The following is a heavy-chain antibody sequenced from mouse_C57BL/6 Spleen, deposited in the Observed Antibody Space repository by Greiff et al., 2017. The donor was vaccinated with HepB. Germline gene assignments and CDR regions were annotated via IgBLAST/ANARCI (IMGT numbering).Heavy chain of an antibody. V-gene: IGHV5-6*01. CDR1: GFTFSSYG. CDR3: AAESLGRKNDY. J-gene: IGHJ2*01. D-gene: IGHD4-1*01. CDR2: ISSGGSYT. Sequence: EVQLVESGGDLVKPGGSLKLSCAASGFTFSSYGMSWVRQTPDKRLEWVATISSGGSYTYYPDSVKGRFTISRDNAKNTLYLQMSSLKSEDTAMYYCAAESLGRKNDYWGQGTTLTVSS.